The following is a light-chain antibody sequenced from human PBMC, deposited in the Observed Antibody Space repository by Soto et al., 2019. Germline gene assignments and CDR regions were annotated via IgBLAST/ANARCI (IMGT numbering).Light chain of an antibody. CDR1: QSLLHSNGYNC. CDR2: LGS. V-gene: IGKV2-28*01. CDR3: MQALQTPRT. J-gene: IGKJ1*01. Sequence: DIVMTQSPLSLPVTPGEPASISCRSSQSLLHSNGYNCLDWYLQKPGQSPQLLIYLGSNRASGVPDRFSGSGSGTDFTLKISRGEAEDVGVYYCMQALQTPRTFGQGTKVEIK.